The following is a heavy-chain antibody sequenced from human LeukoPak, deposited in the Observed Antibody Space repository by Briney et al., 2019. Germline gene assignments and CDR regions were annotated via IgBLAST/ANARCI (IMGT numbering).Heavy chain of an antibody. CDR1: GGTFSSYT. V-gene: IGHV1-69*02. CDR2: IIPILGIA. CDR3: ARARAYYDSSGYYRY. D-gene: IGHD3-22*01. J-gene: IGHJ4*02. Sequence: ASVKVSCKASGGTFSSYTISWVRRAPGQGLEWMGRIIPILGIANYAQKFQGRVTITADKSTSTAYMELSSLRSEDTAVYYCARARAYYDSSGYYRYWGQGTLVTVSS.